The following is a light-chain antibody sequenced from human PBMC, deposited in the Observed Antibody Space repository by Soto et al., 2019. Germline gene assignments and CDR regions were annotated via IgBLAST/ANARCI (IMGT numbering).Light chain of an antibody. CDR1: QSISSY. Sequence: DIQLTKSQSSLSASVGDRFTLTYLASQSISSYLHWYQQKPGKAPKLLIYAASSLESGVPSRFSGSGSGTEFTLTISSLQPDDFATYYCQQYNSYPWTFGQGTKVDI. CDR3: QQYNSYPWT. J-gene: IGKJ1*01. V-gene: IGKV1-5*01. CDR2: AAS.